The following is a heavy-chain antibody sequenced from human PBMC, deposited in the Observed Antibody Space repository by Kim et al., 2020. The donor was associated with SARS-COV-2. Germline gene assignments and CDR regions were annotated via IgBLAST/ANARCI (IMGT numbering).Heavy chain of an antibody. CDR3: ARKTALDY. J-gene: IGHJ4*02. CDR2: DGGEN. Sequence: DGGENYYVATLRGRFTISRDTARSSLYLQRNTLRAEDTAVYYCARKTALDYWGQGTLVTVSS. V-gene: IGHV3-7*01.